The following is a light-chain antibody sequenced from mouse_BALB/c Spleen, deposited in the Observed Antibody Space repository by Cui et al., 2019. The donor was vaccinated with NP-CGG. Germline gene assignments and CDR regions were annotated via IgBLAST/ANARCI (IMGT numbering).Light chain of an antibody. Sequence: QAVVTQESALTTSPGETVPLTFRSSTCAITTSYYANWVQEKPDHLFTGLISGTNNRAPGVPARFSGSLIGDKAALTITGAQTEDEAIYFCALWYSNHWVFGGGTKLTVL. J-gene: IGLJ1*01. CDR3: ALWYSNHWV. V-gene: IGLV1*01. CDR2: GTN. CDR1: TCAITTSYY.